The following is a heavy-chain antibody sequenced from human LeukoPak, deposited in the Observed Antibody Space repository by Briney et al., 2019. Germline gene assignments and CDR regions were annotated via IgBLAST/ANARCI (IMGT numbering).Heavy chain of an antibody. J-gene: IGHJ4*02. CDR2: IIPIFGTA. V-gene: IGHV1-69*13. D-gene: IGHD3-22*01. Sequence: GASVTVSCTASGGTFSSYAISWVRQAPGQGLEWMGGIIPIFGTANYAQKFQGRVTITADESTSTAYMELSSLRSEDTAVYYCAALKYYYDSSGYYYAYYFDYWGQGTLVTVSS. CDR1: GGTFSSYA. CDR3: AALKYYYDSSGYYYAYYFDY.